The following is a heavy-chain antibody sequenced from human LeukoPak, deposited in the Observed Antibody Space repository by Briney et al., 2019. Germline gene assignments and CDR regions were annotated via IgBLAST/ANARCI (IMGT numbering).Heavy chain of an antibody. CDR3: AIWTGYGR. J-gene: IGHJ4*02. Sequence: GGSLRLSWAASGCTFSSYGMRWGRQAPGKGLEWVAFIRYDGSNKYYADSVKGRFTISRDNSKNTLYLQMNSLRAEDTAVYYCAIWTGYGRWGQGTLVTVSS. V-gene: IGHV3-30*02. CDR2: IRYDGSNK. CDR1: GCTFSSYG. D-gene: IGHD3/OR15-3a*01.